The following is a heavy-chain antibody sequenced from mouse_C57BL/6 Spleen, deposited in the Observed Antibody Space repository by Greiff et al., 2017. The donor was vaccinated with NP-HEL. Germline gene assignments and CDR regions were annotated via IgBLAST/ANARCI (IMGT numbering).Heavy chain of an antibody. J-gene: IGHJ4*01. V-gene: IGHV5-17*01. CDR2: ISSGSSTI. D-gene: IGHD2-4*01. CDR1: GFTFSDYG. Sequence: EVQLVESGGGLVKPGGSLKLSCAASGFTFSDYGMHWVRQDPEKGLEWVAYISSGSSTIYYADTVKGRFTISRDNAKNTLFLQMTSLRSEDTAMYYCARRMINYAMDYWGQGTSVTVSS. CDR3: ARRMINYAMDY.